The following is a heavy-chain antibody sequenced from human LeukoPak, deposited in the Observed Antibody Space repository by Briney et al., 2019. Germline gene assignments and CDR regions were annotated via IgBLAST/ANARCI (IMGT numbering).Heavy chain of an antibody. V-gene: IGHV3-74*01. D-gene: IGHD3-22*01. J-gene: IGHJ3*01. Sequence: PGGSLRLSCAASGFTFSKYWMHWVRQAPGKGLVWVSRIKTDGSSTNYADSVKGRFTISRDNAKNTLYLQMNSLRAEDTAVYYCATEVDYYDSSGWVWGRGTMVTVSS. CDR2: IKTDGSST. CDR3: ATEVDYYDSSGWV. CDR1: GFTFSKYW.